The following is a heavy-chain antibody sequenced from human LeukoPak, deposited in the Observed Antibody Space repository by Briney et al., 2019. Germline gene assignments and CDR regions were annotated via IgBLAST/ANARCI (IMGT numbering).Heavy chain of an antibody. CDR1: VYTFTSYG. CDR2: IGAYKGNT. CDR3: ARDGPTSIAALGYYHMDV. D-gene: IGHD6-6*01. V-gene: IGHV1-18*01. Sequence: ASVTVSCKSSVYTFTSYGINWVRQAPGQGLEWMGWIGAYKGNTHYAQKLQGRVTMTKDTSTNTAYMELRNLRSDDTAVYYCARDGPTSIAALGYYHMDVWGKGTTVTVSS. J-gene: IGHJ6*03.